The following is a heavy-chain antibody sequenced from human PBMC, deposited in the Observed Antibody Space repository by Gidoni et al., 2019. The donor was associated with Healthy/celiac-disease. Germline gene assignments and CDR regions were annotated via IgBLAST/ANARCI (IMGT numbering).Heavy chain of an antibody. D-gene: IGHD6-13*01. Sequence: EVQLVESGGGLVQPGGSLRLSCAASGFTVSSNYMSWVRQAPGKGLEWVSVIYSGGSTYYADSVKGRFTISRDNSKNTLYLQMNSLRAEDTAVYYCARGGRGAAGIFYYFDYWGQGTLVTVSS. J-gene: IGHJ4*02. CDR3: ARGGRGAAGIFYYFDY. CDR2: IYSGGST. CDR1: GFTVSSNY. V-gene: IGHV3-66*01.